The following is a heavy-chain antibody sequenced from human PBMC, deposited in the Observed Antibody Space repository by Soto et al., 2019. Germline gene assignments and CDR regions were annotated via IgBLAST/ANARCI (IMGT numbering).Heavy chain of an antibody. CDR3: AKAGGLKQLVPGLDF. D-gene: IGHD6-6*01. J-gene: IGHJ4*02. Sequence: GQGVEWVAVRSYDGSYIYYADSVKGRFTISRDNSKITLYLQMNSLRAEDTAVYYCAKAGGLKQLVPGLDFWGQGTLVTVSS. CDR2: RSYDGSYI. V-gene: IGHV3-30*18.